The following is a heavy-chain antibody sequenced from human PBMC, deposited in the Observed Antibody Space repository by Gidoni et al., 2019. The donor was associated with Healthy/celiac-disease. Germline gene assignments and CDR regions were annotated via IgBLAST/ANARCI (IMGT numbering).Heavy chain of an antibody. J-gene: IGHJ4*02. CDR3: ARGVGDYDFWSGYYRPFDY. CDR1: GGSISSYY. CDR2: IYYSGST. V-gene: IGHV4-59*01. Sequence: QVQLQESGPGLVKPSETLSLTCTVSGGSISSYYWSWIRQPPGKGLEWIGYIYYSGSTNYNPSLKSRVTISVDTSKNQFSLKLSSVTAADTAVYYCARGVGDYDFWSGYYRPFDYWGQGTLVTVSS. D-gene: IGHD3-3*01.